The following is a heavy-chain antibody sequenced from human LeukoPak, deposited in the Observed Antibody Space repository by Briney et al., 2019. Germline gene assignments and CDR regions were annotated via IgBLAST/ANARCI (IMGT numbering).Heavy chain of an antibody. D-gene: IGHD5-24*01. V-gene: IGHV4-34*01. CDR1: GGSFSGYY. CDR3: ARGLLDGYTHPAAFDI. Sequence: SETLSLTCAVYGGSFSGYYWSWIRQPPGKGLEWIGEINHSGSTNYNPSLKSRVTISVDTSKNQFSLKLSSVTAADAAVYYCARGLLDGYTHPAAFDIWGQGTMVTVSS. CDR2: INHSGST. J-gene: IGHJ3*02.